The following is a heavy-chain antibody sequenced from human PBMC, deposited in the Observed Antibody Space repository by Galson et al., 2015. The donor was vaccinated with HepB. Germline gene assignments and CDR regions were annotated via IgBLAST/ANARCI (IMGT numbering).Heavy chain of an antibody. V-gene: IGHV1-18*01. CDR2: ISAYNGNT. CDR3: ARCFRGVITPSGSLDNWFDP. Sequence: SVKVSCKASGYTFTSYGISWVRQAPGQGLEWMGWISAYNGNTNYAQKLQGRVTMTTGTSTSTAYMELRSLRSDDTAVYYCARCFRGVITPSGSLDNWFDPWGQGTLVTVSS. D-gene: IGHD3-10*01. CDR1: GYTFTSYG. J-gene: IGHJ5*02.